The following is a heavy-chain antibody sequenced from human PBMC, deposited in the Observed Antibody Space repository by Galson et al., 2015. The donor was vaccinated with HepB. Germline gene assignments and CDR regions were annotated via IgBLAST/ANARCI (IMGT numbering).Heavy chain of an antibody. J-gene: IGHJ4*02. Sequence: SLRLSCAASGFTFSSYWMSWVRQAPGKGLEWVANIKQDGSEKYYVDSVKGRFTISRDNAKNSLYLQMNSLRAEDTAVYYCARGWFGSWYYFDYWGQGTLVTVSS. CDR3: ARGWFGSWYYFDY. D-gene: IGHD3-10*01. CDR1: GFTFSSYW. CDR2: IKQDGSEK. V-gene: IGHV3-7*03.